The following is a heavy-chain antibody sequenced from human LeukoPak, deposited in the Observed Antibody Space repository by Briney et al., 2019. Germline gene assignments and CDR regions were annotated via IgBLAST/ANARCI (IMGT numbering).Heavy chain of an antibody. J-gene: IGHJ5*02. CDR1: GYTFTAYY. CDR2: IDPNSGAT. V-gene: IGHV1-2*02. Sequence: ASVTVSCKASGYTFTAYYMHWVRQAPGQGLEWMEWIDPNSGATDSAQKFQGRVTVTRDTSINTVYMELSRLTSDDTAVYYCARGRASLTAWFVPWGQGTLVTVSS. D-gene: IGHD1-20*01. CDR3: ARGRASLTAWFVP.